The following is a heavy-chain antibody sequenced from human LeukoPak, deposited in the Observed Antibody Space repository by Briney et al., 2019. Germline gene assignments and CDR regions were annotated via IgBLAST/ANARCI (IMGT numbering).Heavy chain of an antibody. CDR1: GYTFTSYY. J-gene: IGHJ4*02. V-gene: IGHV1-2*02. D-gene: IGHD2-15*01. Sequence: EASVTVSCKASGYTFTSYYMHWVRQAPGQGLEWMGWINPNSGGTNYAQKFQGRVTMTRDTSISTAYMELSRLRSDDTAVYYCARVCSGGSCYYYFDYWGQGTLVTVSS. CDR3: ARVCSGGSCYYYFDY. CDR2: INPNSGGT.